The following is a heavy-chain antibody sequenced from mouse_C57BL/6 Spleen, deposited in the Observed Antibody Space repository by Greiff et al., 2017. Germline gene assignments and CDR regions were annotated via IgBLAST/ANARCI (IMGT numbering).Heavy chain of an antibody. V-gene: IGHV1-85*01. CDR2: IYPRDGST. CDR3: AREGPNWVSWFAY. J-gene: IGHJ3*01. D-gene: IGHD4-1*01. CDR1: GYTFTSYD. Sequence: QVQLQQSGPELVKPGASVKLSCKASGYTFTSYDINWVKQRPGPGLERIGWIYPRDGSTKYNEKFKGKATLTVDTSSSTAYMELHSLTSEDSAVYFCAREGPNWVSWFAYWGRGTLVTVSA.